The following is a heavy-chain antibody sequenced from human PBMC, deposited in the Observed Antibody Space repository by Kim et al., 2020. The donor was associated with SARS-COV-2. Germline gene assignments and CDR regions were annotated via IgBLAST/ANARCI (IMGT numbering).Heavy chain of an antibody. CDR2: ISGSGGST. CDR1: GFTFSSYA. CDR3: AKEVSDCSSTSCYTDTPFDY. Sequence: GGSLRLSCAASGFTFSSYAMSWVRQAPGKGLEWVSAISGSGGSTYYADSVKGRFTISRDNSKNTLYLQMNSLRAEDTAVYYCAKEVSDCSSTSCYTDTPFDYWGQGTLVTVSS. J-gene: IGHJ4*02. V-gene: IGHV3-23*01. D-gene: IGHD2-2*02.